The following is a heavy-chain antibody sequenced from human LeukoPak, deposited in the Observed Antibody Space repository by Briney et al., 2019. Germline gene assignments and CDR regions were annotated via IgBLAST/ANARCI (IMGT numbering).Heavy chain of an antibody. CDR2: IYYSGST. CDR1: GGSISSGGYY. CDR3: GAVVVAAILDYYGMDV. D-gene: IGHD2-15*01. V-gene: IGHV4-31*03. J-gene: IGHJ6*02. Sequence: SETLSLTCTVSGGSISSGGYYWSWIRQHPGKGLEWIGYIYYSGSTYYNPSLKSRVTISVDTSKNQFSLKLSSVTAADTAVYYCGAVVVAAILDYYGMDVWGQGTTVTVSS.